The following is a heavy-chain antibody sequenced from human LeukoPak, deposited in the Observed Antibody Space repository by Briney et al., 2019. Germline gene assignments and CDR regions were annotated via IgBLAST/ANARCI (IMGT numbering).Heavy chain of an antibody. CDR3: AKDDYYDSSGYYYVPDAFDI. D-gene: IGHD3-22*01. V-gene: IGHV3-23*01. CDR1: GFTFSSYA. Sequence: GGSLRLSCAASGFTFSSYAMSWVRKAPGKGLEWVSAISGSGGSTYYADSVKGRFTISRDNSKNTLYLQMNSLRAEDTAVYYCAKDDYYDSSGYYYVPDAFDIWGQGTMVTVSS. CDR2: ISGSGGST. J-gene: IGHJ3*02.